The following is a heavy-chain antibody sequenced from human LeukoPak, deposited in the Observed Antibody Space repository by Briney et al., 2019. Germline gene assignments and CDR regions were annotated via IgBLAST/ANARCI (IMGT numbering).Heavy chain of an antibody. D-gene: IGHD2-21*01. CDR3: AKDAANLLLYFDY. CDR2: IWDDGSDK. J-gene: IGHJ4*02. Sequence: RSLRLSCVASGFPFSNHGMHWVRQAPGKGLEWVASIWDDGSDKYSADSVRGRFTISRDNSRNTLFLQMNSLRPEDTAVYYCAKDAANLLLYFDYWGQGAL. V-gene: IGHV3-30*18. CDR1: GFPFSNHG.